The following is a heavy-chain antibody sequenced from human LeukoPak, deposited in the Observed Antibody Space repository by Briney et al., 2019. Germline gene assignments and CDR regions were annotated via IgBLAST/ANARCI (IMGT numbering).Heavy chain of an antibody. J-gene: IGHJ4*02. CDR1: GGSISSYY. CDR2: IYYSGST. Sequence: SETLSLTCTVSGGSISSYYWSWIRQPPGKGLEWIGYIYYSGSTNYNPSLKSRVTISVDTSKNQFSLKLSSVTAEDTAVYYCARDPIPGRFVDIVATTNYFDYWGQGTLVTVSS. D-gene: IGHD5-12*01. CDR3: ARDPIPGRFVDIVATTNYFDY. V-gene: IGHV4-59*01.